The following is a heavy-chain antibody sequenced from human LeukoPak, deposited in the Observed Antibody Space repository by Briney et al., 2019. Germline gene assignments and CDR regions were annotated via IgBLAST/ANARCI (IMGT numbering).Heavy chain of an antibody. CDR1: GFTFDDYA. D-gene: IGHD1-26*01. CDR3: AKAPRWEPGVAEYFQH. Sequence: GGSLRLSCAASGFTFDDYAMHWVRQAPGKGLEWVSRISWNSGSIGYADSVKGRFTISRDNAKNSLYLQMNSLRAEDTALYYCAKAPRWEPGVAEYFQHWGQGTLVTVSS. J-gene: IGHJ1*01. V-gene: IGHV3-9*01. CDR2: ISWNSGSI.